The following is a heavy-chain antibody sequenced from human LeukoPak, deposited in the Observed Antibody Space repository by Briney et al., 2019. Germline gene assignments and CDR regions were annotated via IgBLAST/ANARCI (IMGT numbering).Heavy chain of an antibody. J-gene: IGHJ4*02. V-gene: IGHV4-38-2*02. CDR3: ARVGRGGTTLGY. D-gene: IGHD4-11*01. CDR1: GYSISSGYY. CDR2: IYHSGST. Sequence: SETLSLTCTVSGYSISSGYYWGWIRRPPGKGLEWIGSIYHSGSTYYNPSLKSRVTISVDTSKNQFSLKLSSVTAADTAVYYCARVGRGGTTLGYWGQGTLVTVSS.